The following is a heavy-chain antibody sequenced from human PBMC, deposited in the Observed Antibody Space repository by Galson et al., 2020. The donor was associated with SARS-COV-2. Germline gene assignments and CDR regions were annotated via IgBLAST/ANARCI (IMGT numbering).Heavy chain of an antibody. CDR2: IIPIFGTA. Sequence: ASVTVSCKASGGTFSSYAINWVRRAPGQGLEWMGGIIPIFGTANYAQKFQGRVTITTDESTSTAYMELSSLRSEDTAVYYCARGDSGSSYYMDVWGKGTTVTVSS. D-gene: IGHD1-26*01. CDR3: ARGDSGSSYYMDV. CDR1: GGTFSSYA. V-gene: IGHV1-69*05. J-gene: IGHJ6*03.